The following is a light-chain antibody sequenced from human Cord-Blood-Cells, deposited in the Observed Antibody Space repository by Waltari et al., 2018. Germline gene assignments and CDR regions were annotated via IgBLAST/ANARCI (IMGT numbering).Light chain of an antibody. CDR3: QQYNNWPPLT. CDR1: QSVSSS. V-gene: IGKV3-15*01. CDR2: GAS. J-gene: IGKJ4*01. Sequence: RASQSVSSSVAWYQQKPGQAPRLHSYGASTRATGIPARFSGSGSGTEFTLTISSLQSEDFAVYYCQQYNNWPPLTFGGGTKVEIK.